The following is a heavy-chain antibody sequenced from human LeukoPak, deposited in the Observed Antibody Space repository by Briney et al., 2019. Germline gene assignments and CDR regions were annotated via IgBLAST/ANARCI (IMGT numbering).Heavy chain of an antibody. CDR1: GFTFSSYW. CDR3: ARERRGTSLDY. J-gene: IGHJ4*02. V-gene: IGHV3-7*01. D-gene: IGHD1-26*01. CDR2: IKQDGSEK. Sequence: GGSLRLSCAASGFTFSSYWMSWVRQAPGKGLEWVANIKQDGSEKYYVESGKGPFTISRDKAKNSLYMQINGLTANDTAVYYCARERRGTSLDYWGQGTLVNVSS.